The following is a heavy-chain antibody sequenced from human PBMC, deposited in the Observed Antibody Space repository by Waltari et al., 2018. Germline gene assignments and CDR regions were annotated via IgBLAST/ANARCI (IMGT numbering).Heavy chain of an antibody. J-gene: IGHJ5*02. CDR3: ARGAGFREWNWFDP. Sequence: QVQLVQSGAEVKKPGSSVKVSCKASGGTFSSYAISWVRQAPGQGLEWMGGIIPIVGTANYAQKFQGRVTITADESTSKAYMELSSLRSEDTAVYYWARGAGFREWNWFDPWGQGTLVTVSS. CDR1: GGTFSSYA. D-gene: IGHD3-10*01. CDR2: IIPIVGTA. V-gene: IGHV1-69*13.